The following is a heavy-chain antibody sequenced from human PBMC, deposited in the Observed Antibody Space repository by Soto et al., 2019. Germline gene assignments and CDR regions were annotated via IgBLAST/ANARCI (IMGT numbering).Heavy chain of an antibody. CDR3: ARPLGDIVVVPDASNWFDP. CDR1: RRYIDSGDYC. D-gene: IGHD2-2*01. V-gene: IGHV4-61*08. Sequence: SETLGIGCILSRRYIDSGDYCWSWIRQPPGKAVEWIGYVYYSGTTNYNPFLKSRVTLSLDKSKNQFSLKMNSVTAADTAVYYCARPLGDIVVVPDASNWFDPWGQGTMVTGSS. CDR2: VYYSGTT. J-gene: IGHJ5*02.